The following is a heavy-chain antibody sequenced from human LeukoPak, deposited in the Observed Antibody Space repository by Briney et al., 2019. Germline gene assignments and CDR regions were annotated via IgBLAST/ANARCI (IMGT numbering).Heavy chain of an antibody. CDR2: VYPGDSDT. V-gene: IGHV5-51*01. D-gene: IGHD6-19*01. CDR3: AYHSRSSGYLYN. CDR1: GYSFTSYW. Sequence: GESLKISXKGSGYSFTSYWIGWVRQRPGKGLEWMGIVYPGDSDTIYSPSFQGQVTISADKSISTAYLQWSSLKASDTAMYYCAYHSRSSGYLYNWGQGTLVTVSS. J-gene: IGHJ4*02.